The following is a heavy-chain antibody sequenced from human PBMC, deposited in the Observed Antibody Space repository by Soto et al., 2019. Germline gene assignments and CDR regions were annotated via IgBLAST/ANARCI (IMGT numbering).Heavy chain of an antibody. CDR1: GFTFSSYG. CDR2: ISYDGSNK. J-gene: IGHJ6*03. V-gene: IGHV3-30*18. Sequence: QVQLVESGGGVVQPGRSVRLSCAASGFTFSSYGMHWVRQAPGKGLEWVAVISYDGSNKYYADSVKGRFTISRDNSKNTLYLQMNSLRVEDTAVYYCAKNGAGRREDYYMDVWGKGTTVTVSS. CDR3: AKNGAGRREDYYMDV. D-gene: IGHD3-10*01.